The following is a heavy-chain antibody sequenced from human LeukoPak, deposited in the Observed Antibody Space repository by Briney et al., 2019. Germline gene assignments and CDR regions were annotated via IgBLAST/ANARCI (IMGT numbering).Heavy chain of an antibody. V-gene: IGHV3-7*01. CDR3: ARDGSYSGSYFDY. D-gene: IGHD1-26*01. J-gene: IGHJ4*02. CDR1: GFTFSSYW. Sequence: GGSLRLSCAASGFTFSSYWMSWVRQAPGKGLEGVANIKQDGSEKYYVDSVKGRFTISRDNAKNSLYLQMNSLRAEDTAVYYCARDGSYSGSYFDYWGQGTLVTVSS. CDR2: IKQDGSEK.